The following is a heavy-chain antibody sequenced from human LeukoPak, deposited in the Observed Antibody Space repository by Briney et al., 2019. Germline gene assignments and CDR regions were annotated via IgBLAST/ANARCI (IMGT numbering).Heavy chain of an antibody. V-gene: IGHV1-8*01. CDR2: MNPNSGNT. CDR1: GYTFTSYD. Sequence: VSVKVSCKASGYTFTSYDINWVRQATGQGLEWMGWMNPNSGNTGYAQKFQGRVTMTRNTSISTAYMELSSLRSEDTAVYYCAVGYCGGGSCSVVKYWGQGTLVTVSS. D-gene: IGHD2-15*01. J-gene: IGHJ4*02. CDR3: AVGYCGGGSCSVVKY.